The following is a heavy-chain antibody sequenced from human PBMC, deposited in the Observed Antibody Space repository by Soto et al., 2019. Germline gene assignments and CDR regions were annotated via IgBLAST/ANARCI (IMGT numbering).Heavy chain of an antibody. CDR2: VYHSGIT. CDR3: ARLRGSHFDMDV. Sequence: SETLSLTCVVSGLTSNYYWGRMRQPPGKGLEWIGSVYHSGITYYNPSLKGRVAISIDRSNSQFSLRLNSVTGADTAMYYCARLRGSHFDMDVWGQGTTVTVSS. CDR1: GLTSNYY. V-gene: IGHV4-38-2*01. J-gene: IGHJ6*02.